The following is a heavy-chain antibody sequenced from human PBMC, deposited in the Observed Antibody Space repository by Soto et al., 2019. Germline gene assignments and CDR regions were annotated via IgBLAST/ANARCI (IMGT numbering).Heavy chain of an antibody. CDR1: GGSISSYY. V-gene: IGHV4-59*06. Sequence: PSETLSLTCTVSGGSISSYYWSWIRQHPGKGLEWIGYIYYSGSTYYNPSLKSRVTISVDTSKNQFSLKLSSVTAADTAVYYCARSQLTVGCSSTSCYAWGPTNWFDPWGQGTLVTVSS. CDR3: ARSQLTVGCSSTSCYAWGPTNWFDP. D-gene: IGHD2-2*01. J-gene: IGHJ5*02. CDR2: IYYSGST.